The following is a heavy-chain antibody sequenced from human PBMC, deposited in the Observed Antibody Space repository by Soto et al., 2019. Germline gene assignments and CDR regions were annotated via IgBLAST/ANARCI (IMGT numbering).Heavy chain of an antibody. CDR2: ISSSSSYI. Sequence: EVQLVESGGGLVKPGGSLRLSCAASGFTFSSYSMNWVRQAPGKGLEWVSSISSSSSYIYYADSVKGRFTISRDNAKNSLYRQMNSLRAEDTAVYYCARVAIHYDILTARYYYYMDVWGKGTTVTVSS. J-gene: IGHJ6*03. D-gene: IGHD3-9*01. V-gene: IGHV3-21*01. CDR3: ARVAIHYDILTARYYYYMDV. CDR1: GFTFSSYS.